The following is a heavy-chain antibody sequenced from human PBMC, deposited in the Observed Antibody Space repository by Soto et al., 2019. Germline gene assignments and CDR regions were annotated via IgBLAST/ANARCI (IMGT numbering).Heavy chain of an antibody. Sequence: EVQLLESGGGLVQPGGSLRLSCAASGFTLSSYAMSWVRQAPGKGLEWVSAISGSGGTTYYADPVKGRFTISRDTSKNTLYLQMNSLRAEDTAVYYCARVERYYYDSRGYYSSPLFWGQGALVTVSS. D-gene: IGHD3-22*01. CDR2: ISGSGGTT. CDR3: ARVERYYYDSRGYYSSPLF. V-gene: IGHV3-23*01. J-gene: IGHJ4*02. CDR1: GFTLSSYA.